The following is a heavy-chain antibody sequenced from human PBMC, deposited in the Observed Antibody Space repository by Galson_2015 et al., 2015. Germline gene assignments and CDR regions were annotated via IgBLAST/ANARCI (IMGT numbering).Heavy chain of an antibody. D-gene: IGHD2-2*01. V-gene: IGHV3-15*01. CDR2: IKSKTDGGTT. CDR1: GFTFSNAW. CDR3: SGGSTRYYYYGMDV. Sequence: SLRLSCAASGFTFSNAWMSWVRQAPGKGLEWVGRIKSKTDGGTTDYAAPVKGRFTISRDDSKNTLYLQMNSLKTEDTAVYYCSGGSTRYYYYGMDVWGQGTTVTVSS. J-gene: IGHJ6*02.